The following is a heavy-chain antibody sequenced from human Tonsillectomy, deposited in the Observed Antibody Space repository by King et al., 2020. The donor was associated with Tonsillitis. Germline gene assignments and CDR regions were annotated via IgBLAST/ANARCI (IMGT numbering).Heavy chain of an antibody. CDR3: ARQIIVVVVAATPAFDI. V-gene: IGHV4-39*01. CDR2: IYYSGST. Sequence: QLQESGPGLVKPSETLSLTCTVSGGSISSSSYNWGWIRQPPGKGLEWIGSIYYSGSTYYNPSLKSRVTISVDTSKNQFSLKLSSVTAADTAVYYCARQIIVVVVAATPAFDIWGQGTMVTVSS. CDR1: GGSISSSSYN. D-gene: IGHD2-15*01. J-gene: IGHJ3*02.